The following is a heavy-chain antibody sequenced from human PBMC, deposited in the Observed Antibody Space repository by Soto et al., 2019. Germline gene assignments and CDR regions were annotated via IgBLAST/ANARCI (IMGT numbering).Heavy chain of an antibody. J-gene: IGHJ6*02. V-gene: IGHV1-3*01. CDR2: INAGDGDT. CDR3: ARENQTRGLYFHYYGADV. D-gene: IGHD2-2*01. Sequence: ASVKVSCKTSGYTLTSYAMHWVRQAPGQRLEWMGWINAGDGDTKYSQKFQGRVTITRDTFANTAYMEVSSLRSEDTAIYYCARENQTRGLYFHYYGADVWGQGTKVTVSS. CDR1: GYTLTSYA.